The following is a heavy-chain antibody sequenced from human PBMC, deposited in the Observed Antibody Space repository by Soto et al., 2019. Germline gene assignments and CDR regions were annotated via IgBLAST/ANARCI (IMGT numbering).Heavy chain of an antibody. CDR2: IIPILGIA. D-gene: IGHD4-17*01. CDR1: GGTFSNYT. V-gene: IGHV1-69*02. CDR3: ARVAEMGTVTKGYYYYMDG. J-gene: IGHJ6*03. Sequence: QVQLVQSGAEVKKPGSSVKVSCKASGGTFSNYTISWVRQAPGQGLEWMGRIIPILGIANYAQKFQGRVTITADKSTSTAYMERTSLRSEDTAVYYCARVAEMGTVTKGYYYYMDGWGKGTTVTVSS.